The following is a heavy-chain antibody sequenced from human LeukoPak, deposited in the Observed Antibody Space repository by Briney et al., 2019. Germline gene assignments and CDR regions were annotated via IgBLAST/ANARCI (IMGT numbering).Heavy chain of an antibody. CDR1: GGSISSSSYY. D-gene: IGHD4-17*01. V-gene: IGHV4-39*07. CDR2: IYYSGST. Sequence: SETLSLTCSLSGGSISSSSYYWAWIRQPPGKGLEWIGSIYYSGSTYYNPSLKSRVTISVDTSKNQFSLKLSSVTAADTAVYYCARVSMTTVTTRVMGAFDIWGQGTMVTVSS. CDR3: ARVSMTTVTTRVMGAFDI. J-gene: IGHJ3*02.